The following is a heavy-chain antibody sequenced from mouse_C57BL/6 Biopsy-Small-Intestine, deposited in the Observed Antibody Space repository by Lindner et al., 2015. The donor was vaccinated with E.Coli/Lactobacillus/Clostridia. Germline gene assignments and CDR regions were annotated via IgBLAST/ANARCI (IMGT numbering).Heavy chain of an antibody. Sequence: SVKVSCKTSGYTFTDYYIHWVRQAPGQGLEWMGWINSNSGGTKTAQKFQGRVTMTRDASINTAYMELRSLRSDDAAVYYCARELMTSVIPSEEGFDFWGQGTLVTVSS. CDR1: GYTFTDYY. D-gene: IGHD5-1-1*01. CDR2: INSNSGGT. J-gene: IGHJ4*01. CDR3: ARELMTSVIPSEEGFDF. V-gene: IGHV1-22*01.